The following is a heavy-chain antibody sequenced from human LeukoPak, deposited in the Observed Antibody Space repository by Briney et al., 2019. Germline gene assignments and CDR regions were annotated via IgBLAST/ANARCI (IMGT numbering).Heavy chain of an antibody. CDR3: ASTGYSSGWYCLN. V-gene: IGHV3-21*01. Sequence: PGGSLRLSCAASGFTFSSYIMNWVRQAPGKGLGWVSSISSSSSYIYYADSVKGRFTISRDNAKNSLYLQMNSLRAEDTAVYYCASTGYSSGWYCLNWGQGTLVTVSS. CDR2: ISSSSSYI. CDR1: GFTFSSYI. J-gene: IGHJ4*02. D-gene: IGHD6-19*01.